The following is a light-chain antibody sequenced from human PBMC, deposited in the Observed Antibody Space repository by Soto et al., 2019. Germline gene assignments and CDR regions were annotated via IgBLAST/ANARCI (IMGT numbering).Light chain of an antibody. Sequence: EVVLTQSPGTLSLSPGGRATLSCRASQSVTNNYFAWYQQKPGQAPRLLIFGSSDRATGTPDRFSGSGSGTDFTLTISRLEPEDSAVYYCQQYGSSPPYTFGQGTKLEIK. CDR2: GSS. V-gene: IGKV3-20*01. CDR1: QSVTNNY. J-gene: IGKJ2*01. CDR3: QQYGSSPPYT.